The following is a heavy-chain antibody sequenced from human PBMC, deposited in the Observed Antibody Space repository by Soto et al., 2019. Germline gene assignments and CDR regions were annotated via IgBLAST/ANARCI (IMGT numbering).Heavy chain of an antibody. V-gene: IGHV1-3*01. CDR3: ARETLDSTGVFDY. CDR2: INAGNGNT. D-gene: IGHD7-27*01. Sequence: ASVKVSCKASGYTFTSYAMHWVRQAPGQRLEWMGWINAGNGNTKYSQKFQGRVTITRDTSASTAYMELSSLRSEDTAVYYCARETLDSTGVFDYWGQGTLVTVSS. CDR1: GYTFTSYA. J-gene: IGHJ4*02.